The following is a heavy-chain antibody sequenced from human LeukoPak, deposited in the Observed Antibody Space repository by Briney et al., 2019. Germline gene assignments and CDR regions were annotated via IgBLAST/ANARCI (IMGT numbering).Heavy chain of an antibody. D-gene: IGHD6-6*01. CDR1: GFTFSSYS. CDR3: ARGRPTLDY. CDR2: ISSSSGYI. Sequence: GGSLRLSCAASGFTFSSYSMNWVRQAPGKGLEWVSSISSSSGYIYYADSVKGRFTISRDNAKNSLYLQMNSLRAEDTAVYYCARGRPTLDYWGQGTLVTVSS. J-gene: IGHJ4*02. V-gene: IGHV3-21*01.